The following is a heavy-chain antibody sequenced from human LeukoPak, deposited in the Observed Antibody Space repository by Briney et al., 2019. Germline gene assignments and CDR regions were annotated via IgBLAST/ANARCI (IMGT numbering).Heavy chain of an antibody. CDR1: GFTFSSYW. Sequence: GGSLRLSCAASGFTFSSYWMHWVRQTPGKGLGWVSRINGAGSSISYADSVKGRVTISRDNAKNTLYLQMNNLRAEDTAVYYCARGGDYNNDYWGQGTLVTVSS. D-gene: IGHD4-17*01. CDR3: ARGGDYNNDY. CDR2: INGAGSSI. J-gene: IGHJ4*02. V-gene: IGHV3-74*01.